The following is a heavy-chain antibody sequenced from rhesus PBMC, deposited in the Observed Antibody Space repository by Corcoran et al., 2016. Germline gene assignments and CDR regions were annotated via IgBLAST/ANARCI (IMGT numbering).Heavy chain of an antibody. V-gene: IGHV4S7*01. D-gene: IGHD2-21*01. J-gene: IGHJ6*01. Sequence: QVQLQESGPGLVKPSETLSLTCAVSGGSISGGYYWGGIRQHPGKGREWIGNIYGNRASTYYNPSLSSRVTISKDTSKNQFSLKLSSVTAADTAVDYCARVLGTVGGLDSWGQGVVVTVSS. CDR2: IYGNRAST. CDR1: GGSISGGYY. CDR3: ARVLGTVGGLDS.